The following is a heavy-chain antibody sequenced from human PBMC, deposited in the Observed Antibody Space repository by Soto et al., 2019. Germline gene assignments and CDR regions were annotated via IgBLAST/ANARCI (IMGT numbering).Heavy chain of an antibody. J-gene: IGHJ3*02. V-gene: IGHV3-53*01. CDR3: ARDGAYCSGGSCYSDNAFDI. Sequence: GGSLRLSCAASGFTVSSNYMSWVRQAPGKGLEWVSVIYSGGSTYYADSVKGRFTISRDNSKNTLYLQMNSLRAEDTAVYYCARDGAYCSGGSCYSDNAFDIWGQGTMVTVSS. CDR1: GFTVSSNY. CDR2: IYSGGST. D-gene: IGHD2-15*01.